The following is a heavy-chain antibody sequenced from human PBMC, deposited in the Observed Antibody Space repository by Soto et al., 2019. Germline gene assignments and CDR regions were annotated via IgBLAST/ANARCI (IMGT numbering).Heavy chain of an antibody. V-gene: IGHV4-31*03. J-gene: IGHJ1*01. Sequence: SETLSLTCTVSGGSISSGGYYWSWIRQHPGKGLEWIGYIYYSGSTYYNPSLKSRVTISVDTSKNQFSLKLSSVTAADTAVYYCARGYIVVVPAAIFPGYFQHWGQGTLVTVSS. D-gene: IGHD2-2*01. CDR1: GGSISSGGYY. CDR2: IYYSGST. CDR3: ARGYIVVVPAAIFPGYFQH.